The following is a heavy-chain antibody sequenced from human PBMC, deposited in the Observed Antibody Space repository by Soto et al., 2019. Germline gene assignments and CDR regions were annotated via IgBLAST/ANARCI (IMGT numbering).Heavy chain of an antibody. Sequence: GGSLRLSCAASGFTFTNYAMSWVRQAPGKGLEWVSGISGSGGSTYYADSVKGRFTISRDSSKNTLYLQMNSLRAEDTAVYYCANSPRRRLWSPQGRNYFDYWGQGTLVTVSS. CDR3: ANSPRRRLWSPQGRNYFDY. CDR2: ISGSGGST. J-gene: IGHJ4*02. D-gene: IGHD5-18*01. V-gene: IGHV3-23*01. CDR1: GFTFTNYA.